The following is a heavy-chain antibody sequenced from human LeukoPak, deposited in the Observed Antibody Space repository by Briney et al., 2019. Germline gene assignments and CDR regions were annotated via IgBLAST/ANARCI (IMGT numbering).Heavy chain of an antibody. CDR3: AREGFRYYYDSSGYYYNDY. CDR2: MNPNSGNT. D-gene: IGHD3-22*01. CDR1: GYTFTSYD. J-gene: IGHJ4*02. V-gene: IGHV1-8*01. Sequence: ASVKVSCKASGYTFTSYDINWVRQATGQGLEWMGWMNPNSGNTGYAQKFQGRVTMTRNTSISTAYMELSSLRSEDTAVYYCAREGFRYYYDSSGYYYNDYWGQGTLVTVSS.